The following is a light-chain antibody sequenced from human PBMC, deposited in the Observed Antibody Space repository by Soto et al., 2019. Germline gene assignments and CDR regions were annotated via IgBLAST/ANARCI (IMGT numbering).Light chain of an antibody. CDR1: SSDVGSYNL. CDR3: CSYAGSVV. CDR2: EGS. J-gene: IGLJ2*01. V-gene: IGLV2-23*01. Sequence: QSALTQPASVSGSPGQSITISCTGTSSDVGSYNLVSWYQQHPGKAPKLMIYEGSKRPSGVSNRFSSSKSGNTASLTISGRQAEDEADYYCCSYAGSVVFGVGHKLTAL.